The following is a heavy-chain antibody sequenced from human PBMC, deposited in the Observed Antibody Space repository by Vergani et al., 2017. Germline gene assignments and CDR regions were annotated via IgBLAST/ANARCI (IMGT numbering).Heavy chain of an antibody. V-gene: IGHV3-48*04. D-gene: IGHD3-10*01. J-gene: IGHJ6*02. CDR3: ARRQLLWFGEGGMDV. CDR2: ISSSSSTI. CDR1: GFTFSSYS. Sequence: EVQLVESGGGLVQPGGSLRLSCAASGFTFSSYSMNWVRQGPGKGLEWVSYISSSSSTIYYADSVKGRFTISRDNAKNSLYLQMNSLRAEDTAVYYCARRQLLWFGEGGMDVWGQGTTVTVSS.